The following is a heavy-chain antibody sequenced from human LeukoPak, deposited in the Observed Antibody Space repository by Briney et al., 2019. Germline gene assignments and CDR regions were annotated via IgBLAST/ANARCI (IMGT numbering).Heavy chain of an antibody. D-gene: IGHD3-10*01. CDR3: ARLQYGSNQPYIDY. CDR2: IYYSGST. CDR1: GGSISSCY. Sequence: SETLSLTCTVSGGSISSCYWSWIRQPPGKGLEWIGYIYYSGSTNYNPSLKSRVTISVDTSKNQFSLKLSSVTAADTAVYYCARLQYGSNQPYIDYWGQGTLVTVSS. J-gene: IGHJ4*02. V-gene: IGHV4-59*01.